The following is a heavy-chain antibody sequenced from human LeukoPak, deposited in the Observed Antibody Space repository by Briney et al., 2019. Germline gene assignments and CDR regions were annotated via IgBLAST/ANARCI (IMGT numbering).Heavy chain of an antibody. CDR2: IYYSGST. CDR3: ARESYYYDSSGYHAHIDY. V-gene: IGHV4-59*01. Sequence: SETLSLTCTVSGGSISSYYWSWIRQPPGKGLEWIGYIYYSGSTNYNPSLKSRVTISLDTSKNQFSLKLSSVTAADTAVYYCARESYYYDSSGYHAHIDYWGQGTLVTVSS. CDR1: GGSISSYY. D-gene: IGHD3-22*01. J-gene: IGHJ4*02.